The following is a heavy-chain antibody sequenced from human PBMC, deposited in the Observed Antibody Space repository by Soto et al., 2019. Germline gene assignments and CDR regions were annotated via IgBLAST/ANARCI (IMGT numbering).Heavy chain of an antibody. V-gene: IGHV1-69*05. CDR2: IIPIYGTA. D-gene: IGHD2-8*01. CDR3: ARVAEGYRTHGGWYNFDY. CDR1: GSTFIIYA. J-gene: IGHJ4*02. Sequence: SVKVSFKASGSTFIIYAISWVRQAPGQGLEWMGWIIPIYGTANYAQKLQGRVTMTTDESTSTAYMELRSLRSDDTAVYYCARVAEGYRTHGGWYNFDYWAEGTQVTVSS.